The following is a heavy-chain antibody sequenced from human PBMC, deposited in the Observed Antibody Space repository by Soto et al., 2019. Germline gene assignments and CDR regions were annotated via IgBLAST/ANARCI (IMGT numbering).Heavy chain of an antibody. CDR3: AHSVRYFDWLLPHNWFDP. J-gene: IGHJ5*02. CDR2: IYWDDDK. V-gene: IGHV2-5*02. D-gene: IGHD3-9*01. Sequence: QITLKESGPTLVKPTQTLTLTCTFSGFSLSTSGVGVGWIRQPPGKALEWLALIYWDDDKRYSPSLKSRLTITKDTSKNQVFLTMTNMDPVDTATYYWAHSVRYFDWLLPHNWFDPWGQGTLVTVSS. CDR1: GFSLSTSGVG.